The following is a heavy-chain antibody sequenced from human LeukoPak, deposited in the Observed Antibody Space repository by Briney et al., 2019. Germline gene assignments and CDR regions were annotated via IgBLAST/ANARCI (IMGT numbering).Heavy chain of an antibody. D-gene: IGHD2-2*01. J-gene: IGHJ4*02. Sequence: GRSLRLSCAASGFTFSSYGMHWVRQAPGKGLEWVAVIWYDGSNKYYADSVKGRFTISRDNSKNTLYLQMNSLRAEDTAVYYCAGDSNKVPAARFDYWGQGTLVTVSS. V-gene: IGHV3-33*01. CDR3: AGDSNKVPAARFDY. CDR1: GFTFSSYG. CDR2: IWYDGSNK.